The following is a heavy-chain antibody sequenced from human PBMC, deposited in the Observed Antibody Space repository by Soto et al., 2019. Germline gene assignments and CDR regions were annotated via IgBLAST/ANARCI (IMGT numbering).Heavy chain of an antibody. V-gene: IGHV3-7*04. CDR1: GLTFSSYW. Sequence: GGSLRLSCAASGLTFSSYWMSWVRQAPGKGLEWVANIKQDGSEKYYVDSVKGRFAISRDNAKNSLYLQMNSLRAEDTAVYYCARVPYGDYFCFDYWGQGTLVTVSS. CDR3: ARVPYGDYFCFDY. CDR2: IKQDGSEK. D-gene: IGHD4-17*01. J-gene: IGHJ4*02.